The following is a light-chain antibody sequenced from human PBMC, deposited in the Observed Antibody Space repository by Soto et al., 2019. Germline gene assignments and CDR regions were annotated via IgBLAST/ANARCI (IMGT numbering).Light chain of an antibody. CDR1: QSISSS. J-gene: IGKJ2*01. CDR3: QQSYSTPVT. CDR2: SAS. Sequence: DIQMTQSPSSLSASVGDRVTITCRASQSISSSLTWYQQRPGKAPTLLIYSASTLHSGVPSRFSGSGSGTDFTLTISSLQPEDFATYYCQQSYSTPVTFGQGTKVDIK. V-gene: IGKV1-39*01.